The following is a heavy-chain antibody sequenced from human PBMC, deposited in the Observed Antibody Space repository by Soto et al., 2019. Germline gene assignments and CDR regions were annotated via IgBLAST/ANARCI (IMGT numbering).Heavy chain of an antibody. CDR2: ISGYNGNT. CDR3: ARDLYYYDDSGLGRFDI. J-gene: IGHJ3*02. Sequence: ASVKVSCKASGYTFTSYGFSWVRQAPGQGLEWMGWISGYNGNTNYAQRLQGRVTMTTDTSTTTAYMELRSLRSDDTAVYYCARDLYYYDDSGLGRFDIWGQGTMVTVSS. V-gene: IGHV1-18*04. D-gene: IGHD3-22*01. CDR1: GYTFTSYG.